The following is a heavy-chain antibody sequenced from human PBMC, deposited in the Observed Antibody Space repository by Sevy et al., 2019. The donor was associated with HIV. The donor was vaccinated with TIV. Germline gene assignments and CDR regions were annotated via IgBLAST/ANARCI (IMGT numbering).Heavy chain of an antibody. CDR1: GGSISSSGYY. CDR3: ARHPYGDYVCYFDP. Sequence: SETLSLTCTVSGGSISSSGYYWGWIRQPPGMGLEWLGSIYYSGSTYYNPSLKSRVTISVDTSKNQFSLKMNSVTAADTAVYHCARHPYGDYVCYFDPWGQGTLVTVSS. CDR2: IYYSGST. J-gene: IGHJ5*02. D-gene: IGHD4-17*01. V-gene: IGHV4-39*01.